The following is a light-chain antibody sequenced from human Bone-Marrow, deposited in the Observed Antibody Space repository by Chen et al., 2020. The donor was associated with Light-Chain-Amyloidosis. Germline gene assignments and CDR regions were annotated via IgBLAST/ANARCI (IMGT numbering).Light chain of an antibody. CDR2: DAS. CDR3: QQRSSWPWT. Sequence: ELVLTQPPATLSLSPGETATLSCRASQSAFRYLAWYQQVPSQPPRLLIYDASTRATGTPARISGGGSGTDFTLTISSLDPEYFAVYYCQQRSSWPWTFGQGTKVEVK. V-gene: IGKV3-11*01. CDR1: QSAFRY. J-gene: IGKJ1*01.